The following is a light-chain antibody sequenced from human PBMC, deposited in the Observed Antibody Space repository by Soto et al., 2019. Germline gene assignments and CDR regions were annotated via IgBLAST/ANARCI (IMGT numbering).Light chain of an antibody. Sequence: EIVMTQSPGTLSVSPVERATLSCRASQGVTDNLAWYQQKPGQAPRLLIYGASTRATGIPVRFSGSGSGTEFTLTISSLQSEDVAVYFCQQYDDGPYTFGQGTKLDIK. CDR1: QGVTDN. V-gene: IGKV3-15*01. CDR3: QQYDDGPYT. CDR2: GAS. J-gene: IGKJ2*01.